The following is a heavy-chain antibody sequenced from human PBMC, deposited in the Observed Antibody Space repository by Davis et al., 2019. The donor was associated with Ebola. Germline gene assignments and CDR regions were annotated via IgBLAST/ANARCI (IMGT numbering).Heavy chain of an antibody. V-gene: IGHV3-74*01. D-gene: IGHD3-3*01. J-gene: IGHJ4*02. Sequence: GESLKISCAASGFTFSSYWMHWVRQAPGKGLVWVSRINSDGSSTSYADSVKGRFTISRDNAKNTLDLQMNSLRAEDTAVYYCARGSLTIFGVVVEWGQGTLVTVSS. CDR1: GFTFSSYW. CDR3: ARGSLTIFGVVVE. CDR2: INSDGSST.